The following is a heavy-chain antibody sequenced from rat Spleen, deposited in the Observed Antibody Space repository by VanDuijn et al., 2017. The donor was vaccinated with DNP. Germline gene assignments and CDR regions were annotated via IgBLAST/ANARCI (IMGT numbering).Heavy chain of an antibody. Sequence: GPALEWIAAIWSGGTTDYNSALKSRLSISRDTSKSQVLLKMNSLQSEDTAMYFCARSEYYSAHFDYWGQGVMVTVSS. CDR2: IWSGGTT. D-gene: IGHD1-1*01. V-gene: IGHV2-15*01. CDR3: ARSEYYSAHFDY. J-gene: IGHJ2*01.